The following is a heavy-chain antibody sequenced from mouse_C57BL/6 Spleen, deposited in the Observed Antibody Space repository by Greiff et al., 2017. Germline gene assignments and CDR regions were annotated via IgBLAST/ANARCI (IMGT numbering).Heavy chain of an antibody. CDR2: IYPGDGDT. D-gene: IGHD4-1*01. J-gene: IGHJ2*01. CDR1: GYAFSSYW. CDR3: ARAGLGRLDY. V-gene: IGHV1-80*01. Sequence: VHLVESGAELVKPGASVKISCKASGYAFSSYWMNWVKQRPGKGLEWIGQIYPGDGDTNYNGKFKGKATLTADKSSSTAYMQLSSLTSEDSAVYFCARAGLGRLDYWGQGTTLTVSS.